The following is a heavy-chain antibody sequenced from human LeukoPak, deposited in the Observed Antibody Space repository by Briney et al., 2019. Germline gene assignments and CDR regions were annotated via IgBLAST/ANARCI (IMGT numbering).Heavy chain of an antibody. CDR3: ARRRDLYSGSYYPFDY. J-gene: IGHJ4*02. Sequence: GESLKISCVGSGYNFLHYWIAWVRQRPGKGLEWMGIIYPGDSETRYSPSFQGQVTISADKSISTAYLQWSSLKASDTAMYYCARRRDLYSGSYYPFDYWGQGTLVTVSS. CDR1: GYNFLHYW. D-gene: IGHD1-26*01. V-gene: IGHV5-51*01. CDR2: IYPGDSET.